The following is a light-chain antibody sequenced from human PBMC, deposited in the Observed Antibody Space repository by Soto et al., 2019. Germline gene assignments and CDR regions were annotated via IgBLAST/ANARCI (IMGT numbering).Light chain of an antibody. V-gene: IGKV3-11*01. CDR3: QQRSNWPLT. Sequence: EIVLTQSPATLSLSPGERDTLSCRASQSISSYLAWYQQTPGQAPRLLIYDASNRATGIPARFSGSGSGTDFTLTISSLEPEDFAVYYCQQRSNWPLTFGGGTKVAIK. CDR2: DAS. J-gene: IGKJ4*01. CDR1: QSISSY.